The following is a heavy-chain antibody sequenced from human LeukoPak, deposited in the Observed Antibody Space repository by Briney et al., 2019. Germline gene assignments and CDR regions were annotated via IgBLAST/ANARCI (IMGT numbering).Heavy chain of an antibody. Sequence: ASVKVSCKVSGYTLTELSMHWVRQAPGKGLEWMGGFDPEDGETIYAQKFQGRVTMTEDTSTDTAYMELSSLRSEDTAVYYCATRLPHDYGGNGNAFDIWGQGTMVTVSS. CDR3: ATRLPHDYGGNGNAFDI. J-gene: IGHJ3*02. V-gene: IGHV1-24*01. CDR2: FDPEDGET. D-gene: IGHD4-23*01. CDR1: GYTLTELS.